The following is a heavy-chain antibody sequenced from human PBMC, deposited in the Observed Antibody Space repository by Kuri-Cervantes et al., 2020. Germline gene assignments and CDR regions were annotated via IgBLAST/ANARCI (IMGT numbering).Heavy chain of an antibody. Sequence: ASVKVSCKASGYTFTVYYMQWVRQAPGQGLEWTGWINPNSGGTNSAQNFQGRVTMTRDTSISTAYMELSRLKSDDTAVYYCARDGAVVQFLEWLFTPGYFDYWGQGTLVTVSS. CDR3: ARDGAVVQFLEWLFTPGYFDY. D-gene: IGHD3-3*01. V-gene: IGHV1-2*02. J-gene: IGHJ4*02. CDR1: GYTFTVYY. CDR2: INPNSGGT.